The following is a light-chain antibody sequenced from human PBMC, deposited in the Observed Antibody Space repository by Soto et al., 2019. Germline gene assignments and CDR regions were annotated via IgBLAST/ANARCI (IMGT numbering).Light chain of an antibody. CDR1: QTVRDN. CDR3: QQYNNLPHT. Sequence: ENVLTLSPSTLSVAPGERATPSCMASQTVRDNIGWYQQKPGQPPRLLIYGATARATGIPARFSGSGSGTEFTLTISSLQSEDFAVYYCQQYNNLPHTFGGGTKVAIK. CDR2: GAT. J-gene: IGKJ4*01. V-gene: IGKV3D-15*01.